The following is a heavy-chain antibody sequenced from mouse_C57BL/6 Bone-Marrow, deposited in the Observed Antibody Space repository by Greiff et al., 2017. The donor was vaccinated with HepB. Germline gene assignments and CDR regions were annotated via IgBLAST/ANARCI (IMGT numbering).Heavy chain of an antibody. Sequence: DVMLVESGGGLVKPGGSLKLSCAASGFTFSSYAMSWVRQTPEKRLEWVATISDGGSYTYYPDNVKGRFTISRDNAKNNLYLQMSHLKSEDTAMYYCARELGRGPWFAYWGQGTLVTVSA. CDR3: ARELGRGPWFAY. J-gene: IGHJ3*01. CDR1: GFTFSSYA. V-gene: IGHV5-4*01. D-gene: IGHD4-1*01. CDR2: ISDGGSYT.